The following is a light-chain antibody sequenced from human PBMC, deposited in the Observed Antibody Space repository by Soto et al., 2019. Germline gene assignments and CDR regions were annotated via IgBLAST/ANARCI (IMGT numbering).Light chain of an antibody. CDR3: LQYNNLPPIT. Sequence: EVVMTQSPATLSVSPGERATLSCRASQSVSNNLAWYQQKPGQAPRLLVYGSSSRATDIPARFSGSGSGTDFTLTISSLQSEYFAVYYCLQYNNLPPITFGQGTRLKIK. CDR2: GSS. V-gene: IGKV3-15*01. CDR1: QSVSNN. J-gene: IGKJ5*01.